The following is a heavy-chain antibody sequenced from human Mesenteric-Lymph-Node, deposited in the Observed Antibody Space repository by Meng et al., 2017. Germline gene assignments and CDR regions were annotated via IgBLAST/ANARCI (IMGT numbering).Heavy chain of an antibody. CDR2: MSTSGST. Sequence: SLRLSCTVSGASISSGSYYWSWIRQPAGKGLEWIGRMSTSGSTNYNPSLKSRVTISIDTSKNQFSLNLSSVTAADTAVYYCAKSRASSGYGAFDIWGQGTMVTVSS. CDR1: GASISSGSYY. CDR3: AKSRASSGYGAFDI. J-gene: IGHJ3*02. V-gene: IGHV4-61*02. D-gene: IGHD3-22*01.